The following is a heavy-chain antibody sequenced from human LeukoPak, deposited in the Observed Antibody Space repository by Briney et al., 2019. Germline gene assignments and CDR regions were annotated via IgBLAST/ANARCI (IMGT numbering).Heavy chain of an antibody. CDR2: MNPNSGNT. D-gene: IGHD4-17*01. Sequence: ASVKVSCKASGYTFTSYDINWVRQATGQGLEWMGWMNPNSGNTGYAQKFQGRVTMTRNTSISTAYMELSSLRSEDTAVYYCARAHNAMTTVTYWGYYYGMDVWGQGTTVTVSS. CDR3: ARAHNAMTTVTYWGYYYGMDV. CDR1: GYTFTSYD. V-gene: IGHV1-8*01. J-gene: IGHJ6*02.